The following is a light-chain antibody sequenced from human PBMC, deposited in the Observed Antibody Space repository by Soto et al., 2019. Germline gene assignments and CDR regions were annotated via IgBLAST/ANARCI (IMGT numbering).Light chain of an antibody. V-gene: IGLV2-8*01. CDR3: SSHAGNNDFV. Sequence: QSVLTQPPSASRSPGQSVTISFPGTSSVYVSWYQQHPVKAPKLIIYEVNKRPSGVPDRFSGSKSGNTASLTVSGLQAEDEADYSCSSHAGNNDFVFGTGTKVTVL. CDR1: SSVY. J-gene: IGLJ1*01. CDR2: EVN.